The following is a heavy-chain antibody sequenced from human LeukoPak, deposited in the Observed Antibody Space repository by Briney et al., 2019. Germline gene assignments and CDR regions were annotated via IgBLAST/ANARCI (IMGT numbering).Heavy chain of an antibody. Sequence: GSLRLSCAASGITFSSYAMSWVRQAPGKGLEWVSGVSGSGGSTYYADSVKGRFTISRDNSKNTLYLHMNSLRAEDTAVYYCAKDLWDSGSQAYFDYWGQGTLVTVSS. CDR1: GITFSSYA. J-gene: IGHJ4*02. D-gene: IGHD3-10*01. CDR3: AKDLWDSGSQAYFDY. V-gene: IGHV3-23*01. CDR2: VSGSGGST.